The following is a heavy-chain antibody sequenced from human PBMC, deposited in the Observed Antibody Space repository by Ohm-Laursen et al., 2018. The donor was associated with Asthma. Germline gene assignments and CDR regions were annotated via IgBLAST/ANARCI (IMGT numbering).Heavy chain of an antibody. J-gene: IGHJ4*02. CDR3: ARGSLEGLQ. Sequence: SLRLSCAASGFTFSSNAMHWVRQAPGKGLEWVAVISSEGNTKFYADSVKGRFTISRDDAQNTLYLQMNSLRADDTAVYYCARGSLEGLQWGQGTLVTVSS. CDR2: ISSEGNTK. CDR1: GFTFSSNA. D-gene: IGHD5-24*01. V-gene: IGHV3-30-3*01.